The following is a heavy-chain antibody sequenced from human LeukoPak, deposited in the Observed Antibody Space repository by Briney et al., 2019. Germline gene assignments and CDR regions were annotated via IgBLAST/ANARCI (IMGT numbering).Heavy chain of an antibody. CDR2: IWYDGSNK. CDR3: AKDCADHYYYYYYMDV. Sequence: GGSLRLPCAASGFTFSSYGMHWVRQAPGKGLEWVAVIWYDGSNKYYADSVKGRFTISRDNSKNTLYLQMNSLRAEDTAVYYCAKDCADHYYYYYYMDVWGKGTTVTVSS. V-gene: IGHV3-33*06. CDR1: GFTFSSYG. J-gene: IGHJ6*03.